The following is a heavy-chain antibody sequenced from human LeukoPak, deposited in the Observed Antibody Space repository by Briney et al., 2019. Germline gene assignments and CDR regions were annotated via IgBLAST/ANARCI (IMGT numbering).Heavy chain of an antibody. V-gene: IGHV3-7*01. CDR3: VRHTRRSPGDY. Sequence: PGGSLRLSCAASGFTFSSCWMTWVRQAPGKGLEWMANIRDDGSDKYYVDSVKGRFTISRDNAQNTLLLQMDSLRVEDTAVYYCVRHTRRSPGDYWGQGTLVTVST. CDR2: IRDDGSDK. J-gene: IGHJ4*02. CDR1: GFTFSSCW. D-gene: IGHD1-26*01.